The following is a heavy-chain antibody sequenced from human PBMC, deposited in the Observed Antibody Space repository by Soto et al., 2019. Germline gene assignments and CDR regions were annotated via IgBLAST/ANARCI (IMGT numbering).Heavy chain of an antibody. CDR2: ISAYNGNT. D-gene: IGHD3-22*01. Sequence: ASVKVSCKASGYTFTSYGISWVRQAPGQGLEWMGWISAYNGNTNYAQKLQGRVTMTTDTSTSTAYMELRSLRSDDTAVYYCAGDLHYYDSSGYYFDWFDPWGQGTLVTVSS. J-gene: IGHJ5*02. CDR1: GYTFTSYG. V-gene: IGHV1-18*01. CDR3: AGDLHYYDSSGYYFDWFDP.